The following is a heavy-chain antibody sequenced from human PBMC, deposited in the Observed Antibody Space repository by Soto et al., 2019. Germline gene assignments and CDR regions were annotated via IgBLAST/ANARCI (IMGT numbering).Heavy chain of an antibody. CDR2: IYPRDYET. J-gene: IGHJ6*02. CDR3: ARQEYYDSSQPGMDV. D-gene: IGHD3-22*01. Sequence: GESLKISCKGSGYSFTTYWIGWVRQMPGRGLEWMGIIYPRDYETRYSPAFQGQVTISADKSISTAYLQWDSLKASDTAMYYCARQEYYDSSQPGMDVWGQGTAVTVSS. V-gene: IGHV5-51*01. CDR1: GYSFTTYW.